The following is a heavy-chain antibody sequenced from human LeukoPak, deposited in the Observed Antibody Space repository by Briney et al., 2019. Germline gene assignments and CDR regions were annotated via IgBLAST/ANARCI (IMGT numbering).Heavy chain of an antibody. Sequence: ASVKVSCKASGYTFTSYGISWVRQTPGQGLEWMGWISAYNGNTNYAQKFQGRVTMTRDTSISTAYMELSRLRSDDTAVYYCAKGVPLHIVVVTAIRTWGQGTLVTVSS. J-gene: IGHJ5*02. CDR3: AKGVPLHIVVVTAIRT. V-gene: IGHV1-18*01. D-gene: IGHD2-21*02. CDR2: ISAYNGNT. CDR1: GYTFTSYG.